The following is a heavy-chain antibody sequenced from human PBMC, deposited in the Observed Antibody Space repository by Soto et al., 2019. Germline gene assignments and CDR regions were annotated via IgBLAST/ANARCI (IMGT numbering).Heavy chain of an antibody. J-gene: IGHJ4*02. CDR2: ISAYNGNT. D-gene: IGHD3-16*01. Sequence: QVQLVQSGAEVKKPGASVKVSCNASGYTFTSYGISWVRQAPGQGLEWMGWISAYNGNTNDAQRLQGRVTMNTDTSTRTVYMELRSRRSDDTVVYYCARTPVDATLRGGYYFDYWGQGTLVTVSS. CDR1: GYTFTSYG. V-gene: IGHV1-18*01. CDR3: ARTPVDATLRGGYYFDY.